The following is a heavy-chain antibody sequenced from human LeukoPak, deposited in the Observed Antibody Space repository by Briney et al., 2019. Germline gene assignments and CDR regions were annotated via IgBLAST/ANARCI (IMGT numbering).Heavy chain of an antibody. CDR2: IIPIFGTA. Sequence: SVKVSCKASGGTFSSYAISWVRQAPGQGLEWMGGIIPIFGTANYAQKFQGRVTITRNTSISTAYMELSSLRSEDTAVYYCARGLHQRTGAAFDIWGQGTMVTVSS. J-gene: IGHJ3*02. D-gene: IGHD1-14*01. V-gene: IGHV1-69*05. CDR1: GGTFSSYA. CDR3: ARGLHQRTGAAFDI.